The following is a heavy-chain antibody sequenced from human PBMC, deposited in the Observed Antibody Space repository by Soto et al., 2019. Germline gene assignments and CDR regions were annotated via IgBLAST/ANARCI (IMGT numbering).Heavy chain of an antibody. CDR3: AHDFWSGYGAFDI. V-gene: IGHV3-21*01. J-gene: IGHJ3*02. CDR2: ISSSSSYI. CDR1: GFTFSSYS. D-gene: IGHD3-3*01. Sequence: GGSLRLSCAASGFTFSSYSMNWVRQAPGKGLGWVSSISSSSSYIYYADSVKGRFTISRDNAKNSLYLQMNSLRAEDTAVYYFAHDFWSGYGAFDIWGQGTMVTVSS.